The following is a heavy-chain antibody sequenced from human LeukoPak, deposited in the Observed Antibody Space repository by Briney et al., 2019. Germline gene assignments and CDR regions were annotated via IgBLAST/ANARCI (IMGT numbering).Heavy chain of an antibody. V-gene: IGHV1-69*05. CDR3: ARVEFYYDSSSYGAFDI. CDR1: GGTFSSYA. J-gene: IGHJ3*02. Sequence: ASVKVSCKASGGTFSSYAISWVRQAPGQGLEWMGGIIPIFGTANYAQKFQGRVTITTDESTSTAYMELSSLRSEDTAVYYCARVEFYYDSSSYGAFDIWGQGTMVTVSS. CDR2: IIPIFGTA. D-gene: IGHD3-22*01.